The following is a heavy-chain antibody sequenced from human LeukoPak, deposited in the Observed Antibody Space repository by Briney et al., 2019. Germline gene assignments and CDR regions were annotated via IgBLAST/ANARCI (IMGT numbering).Heavy chain of an antibody. CDR1: GGSFSGYY. V-gene: IGHV4-34*01. J-gene: IGHJ6*03. Sequence: SETLSLTCAVYGGSFSGYYWSWIRQPPGKGLEWIGEINHSGSTNYNPSLKSRVTISVDTSKNQFSLKLSSVTAADTAVYYCARLHFYYYYMDVWGKGTRSPSP. CDR2: INHSGST. CDR3: ARLHFYYYYMDV.